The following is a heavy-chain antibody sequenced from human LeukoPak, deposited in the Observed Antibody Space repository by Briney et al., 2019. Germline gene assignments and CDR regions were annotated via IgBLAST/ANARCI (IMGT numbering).Heavy chain of an antibody. Sequence: PSETLSLTCTVSGASISNSYLSWIRQPPGKGLEWTGYISYIGSTNYNPSLKSRVIISVDTSKNQFSLKLSSVTAADTAVYFCARDFGAMSAHMDVWGQGTTVTVSS. J-gene: IGHJ6*02. CDR1: GASISNSY. D-gene: IGHD3-3*01. V-gene: IGHV4-59*01. CDR2: ISYIGST. CDR3: ARDFGAMSAHMDV.